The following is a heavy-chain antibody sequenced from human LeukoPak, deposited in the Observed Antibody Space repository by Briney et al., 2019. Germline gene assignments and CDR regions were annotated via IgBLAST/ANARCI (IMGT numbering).Heavy chain of an antibody. CDR3: ARGAPLIAVAGTLYFQH. CDR2: ISAYNGNT. Sequence: ASVKVSCKASGYTFTSYGISWVRQAPGQGLEWMGWISAYNGNTNYAQKLQGRVTMTTDTSTSTAYMELRSLRSDDTAVYYCARGAPLIAVAGTLYFQHWGQGTLVTVSS. V-gene: IGHV1-18*01. CDR1: GYTFTSYG. D-gene: IGHD6-19*01. J-gene: IGHJ1*01.